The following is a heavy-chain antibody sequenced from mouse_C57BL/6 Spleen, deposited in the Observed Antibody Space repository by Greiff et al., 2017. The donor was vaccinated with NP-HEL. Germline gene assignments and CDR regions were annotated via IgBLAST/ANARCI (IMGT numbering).Heavy chain of an antibody. CDR2: INPNNGGT. D-gene: IGHD2-3*01. V-gene: IGHV1-22*01. J-gene: IGHJ2*01. CDR3: ARTSIYDGYSYYFDY. Sequence: EVQLQQSGPELVKPGASVKMSCKASGYTFTDYNMHWVKQSHGKSLEWIGYINPNNGGTSYNQKFKGKATLTVNKSSSTAYMELRSLTSEDSAVYYGARTSIYDGYSYYFDYWGQGTTLTVSS. CDR1: GYTFTDYN.